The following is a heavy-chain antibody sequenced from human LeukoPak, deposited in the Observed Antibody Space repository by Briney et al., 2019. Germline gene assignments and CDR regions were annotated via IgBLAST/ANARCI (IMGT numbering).Heavy chain of an antibody. Sequence: ASVKVSCRASGYTFTGYYMHWVRQAPGQGLEWMGWINPNSGGTNYAQKFQGRVTMTRDTSISTAYMELSRLRSDDTAVYYCAREQEGATRIFDYWGQGTLVTVSS. CDR2: INPNSGGT. V-gene: IGHV1-2*02. J-gene: IGHJ4*02. CDR3: AREQEGATRIFDY. CDR1: GYTFTGYY. D-gene: IGHD1-26*01.